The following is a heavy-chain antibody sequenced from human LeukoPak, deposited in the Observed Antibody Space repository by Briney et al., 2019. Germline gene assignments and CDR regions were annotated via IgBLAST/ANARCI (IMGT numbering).Heavy chain of an antibody. D-gene: IGHD5-12*01. Sequence: ASVKVSCKASGYTFTSYGISWVRQAPGQGLEWMGWISAYNGNTNYAQNLQGRVTMTTDTSTSTAYMELRRLRSDDTAVYYCAISKSKRGYSGYDSAYWGQGTLVTVSS. CDR2: ISAYNGNT. CDR1: GYTFTSYG. J-gene: IGHJ4*02. V-gene: IGHV1-18*01. CDR3: AISKSKRGYSGYDSAY.